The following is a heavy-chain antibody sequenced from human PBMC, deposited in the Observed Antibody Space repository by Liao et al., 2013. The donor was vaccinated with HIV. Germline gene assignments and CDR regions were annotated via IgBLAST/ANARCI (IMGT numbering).Heavy chain of an antibody. D-gene: IGHD6-6*01. CDR3: ARGEYSSSSIDY. CDR2: IYTGMSTTGTT. CDR1: GDLIRRDNYY. J-gene: IGHJ4*02. Sequence: QLQLQESGPGLVKPSQTLSLTCTVSGDLIRRDNYYWTWIRQPAGKGLEWIGHIYTGMSTTGTTNYNPSLKSRVSISADTSSNHVSLKLTSVTAADTAVYYCARGEYSSSSIDYWGQGTLVTVSS. V-gene: IGHV4-61*02.